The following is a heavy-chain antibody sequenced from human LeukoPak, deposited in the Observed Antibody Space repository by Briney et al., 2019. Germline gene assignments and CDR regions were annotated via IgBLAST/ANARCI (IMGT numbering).Heavy chain of an antibody. V-gene: IGHV1-46*01. CDR1: GYTFTSYY. Sequence: GASVKLSCKASGYTFTSYYMHWVRHAPGQGLEWMGIINPSGGSTSYAQKFQGRVTMTRDTSTSTVYMELSSLRTEDTALDYCARAQLGRDRFDPWGQGTLVTVSS. J-gene: IGHJ5*02. CDR2: INPSGGST. D-gene: IGHD7-27*01. CDR3: ARAQLGRDRFDP.